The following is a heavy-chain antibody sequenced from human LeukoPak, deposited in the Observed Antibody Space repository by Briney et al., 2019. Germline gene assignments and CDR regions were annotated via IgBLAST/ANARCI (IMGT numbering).Heavy chain of an antibody. Sequence: PGGSLRLSCAASGFSFSGYAMSWVRQAPGKGLEWVSSISDSGGSTYYADSVRGRFTISRDNSKNMLYLQMNSLRAEDTAVYYCAKGRGTYCVDYWGQGSLVSVSS. J-gene: IGHJ4*02. D-gene: IGHD1-26*01. CDR2: ISDSGGST. CDR1: GFSFSGYA. CDR3: AKGRGTYCVDY. V-gene: IGHV3-23*01.